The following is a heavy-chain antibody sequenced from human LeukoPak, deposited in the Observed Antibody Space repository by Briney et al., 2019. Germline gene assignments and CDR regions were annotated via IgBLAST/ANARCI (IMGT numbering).Heavy chain of an antibody. Sequence: ASVKVSCKASGYTFTSYDINWVRQATGQGLEWMGWMNPNSGNTGYAQKFQGRVTMTRNTSISTAYMELSSLRSEDTAVYYCTKEGLGSGSSWSAWFDPWGQGTLVTVSS. V-gene: IGHV1-8*01. CDR2: MNPNSGNT. CDR1: GYTFTSYD. D-gene: IGHD3-10*01. J-gene: IGHJ5*02. CDR3: TKEGLGSGSSWSAWFDP.